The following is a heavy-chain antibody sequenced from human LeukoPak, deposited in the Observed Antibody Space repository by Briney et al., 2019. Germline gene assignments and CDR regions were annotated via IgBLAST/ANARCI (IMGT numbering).Heavy chain of an antibody. CDR1: GYTLTELS. CDR3: ARVSISYGMDV. Sequence: SVNVSCKVSGYTLTELSMHWVRQAPGKGLEWMGGIIPIFGTANYAQKFQGRVTITADESTSTAYMELSSLRSGDTAVYYCARVSISYGMDVWGQGTTVTVSS. CDR2: IIPIFGTA. J-gene: IGHJ6*02. V-gene: IGHV1-69*13. D-gene: IGHD3-3*02.